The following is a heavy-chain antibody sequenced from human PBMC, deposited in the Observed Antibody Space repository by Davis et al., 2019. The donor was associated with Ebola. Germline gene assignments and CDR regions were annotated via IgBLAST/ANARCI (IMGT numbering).Heavy chain of an antibody. D-gene: IGHD3-22*01. V-gene: IGHV4-31*03. CDR3: ARDDSSGYFFDY. Sequence: SETLSLTCTVSGGSMSNDNYYWTWIRRRPGKGLEWIGYIYHSGTTYYNPSLKSRVTMSLDTSKNQFSLNLNSMTVADTAVYYCARDDSSGYFFDYWGQGTLVTVSS. CDR1: GGSMSNDNYY. J-gene: IGHJ4*02. CDR2: IYHSGTT.